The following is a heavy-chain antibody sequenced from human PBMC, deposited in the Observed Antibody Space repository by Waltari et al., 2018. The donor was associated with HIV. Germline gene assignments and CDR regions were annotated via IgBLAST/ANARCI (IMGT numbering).Heavy chain of an antibody. CDR2: ISHSGRT. Sequence: QVQLQQWGAGLLQPSETLSLPCAVYGGSLSGYYWSWVRQSPGKGREWVVAISHSGRTNYTPSLKSRVTISVQTSKNQFSLRRSSVTAADTAVYYCARKRIAARPICWFDPWGQGTQVTVSS. CDR3: ARKRIAARPICWFDP. CDR1: GGSLSGYY. D-gene: IGHD6-6*01. J-gene: IGHJ5*02. V-gene: IGHV4-34*01.